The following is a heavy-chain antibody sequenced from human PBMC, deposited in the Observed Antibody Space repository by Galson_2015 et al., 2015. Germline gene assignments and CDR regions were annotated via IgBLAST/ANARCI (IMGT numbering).Heavy chain of an antibody. V-gene: IGHV4-31*02. D-gene: IGHD1-26*01. J-gene: IGHJ4*02. Sequence: EPGKGLEWIGFIFCSGTTYYNPSLKSRLTISVDTSKNQFSLRLSSVTAADTAIYYCARAGYTGSYPFEYWGQGTLVTVSS. CDR2: IFCSGTT. CDR3: ARAGYTGSYPFEY.